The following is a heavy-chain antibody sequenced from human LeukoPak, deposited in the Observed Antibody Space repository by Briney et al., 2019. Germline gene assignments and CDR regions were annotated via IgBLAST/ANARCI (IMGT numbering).Heavy chain of an antibody. CDR1: GGSFSGYS. V-gene: IGHV4-34*01. CDR2: INHSGST. J-gene: IGHJ6*02. Sequence: ASETLSLTCAVYGGSFSGYSWSWIRQPPGKGLEWIGEINHSGSTNYNPSLKSRVTISVDTSKNQFSLKLSSVTAADTAVYYCARYVREYSYGAYYYGMDVWGQGTTVTVSS. D-gene: IGHD5-18*01. CDR3: ARYVREYSYGAYYYGMDV.